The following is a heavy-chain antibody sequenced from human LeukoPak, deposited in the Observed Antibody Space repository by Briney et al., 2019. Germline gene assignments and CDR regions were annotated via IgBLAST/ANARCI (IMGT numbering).Heavy chain of an antibody. V-gene: IGHV3-48*02. CDR2: ISSSSSTI. D-gene: IGHD2-21*02. Sequence: GGSLRLSCAAYAFTFSKDSMNWVRQAPGKGLEWVSYISSSSSTIYYADSVKGRFTISTDNAKNSLYLQMNSLTDENTAVYYCARDGSPYCGGDCYPDAFDIWGQGTMVTVSS. CDR3: ARDGSPYCGGDCYPDAFDI. J-gene: IGHJ3*02. CDR1: AFTFSKDS.